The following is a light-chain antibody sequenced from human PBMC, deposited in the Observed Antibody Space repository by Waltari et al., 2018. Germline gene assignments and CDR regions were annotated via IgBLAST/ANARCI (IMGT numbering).Light chain of an antibody. CDR3: QQYNSWPPKYT. V-gene: IGKV3-15*01. CDR1: QFVSSN. J-gene: IGKJ2*01. Sequence: EIVMTQSPATLSVSPGERATLPCRASQFVSSNLAWYQQKPGQAPRLLIYDASTRAAGIPGRFSGSGSGTEFTLTISSLQSEDVAVYYCQQYNSWPPKYTFGQGTKLEIK. CDR2: DAS.